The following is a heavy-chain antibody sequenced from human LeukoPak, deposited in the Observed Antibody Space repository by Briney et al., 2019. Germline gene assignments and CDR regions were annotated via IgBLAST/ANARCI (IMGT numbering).Heavy chain of an antibody. CDR2: IYYSGST. CDR3: ASQLWPRSGWFDP. J-gene: IGHJ5*02. CDR1: GGSISSYY. D-gene: IGHD5-18*01. V-gene: IGHV4-59*08. Sequence: PLETLSFNCTVSGGSISSYYWSWIRQPPGKGLEWIGYIYYSGSTNYNPSLKSRVTISVDTSKNQFSLKLSSVTAADTAVYYCASQLWPRSGWFDPWGQGTLVTVSS.